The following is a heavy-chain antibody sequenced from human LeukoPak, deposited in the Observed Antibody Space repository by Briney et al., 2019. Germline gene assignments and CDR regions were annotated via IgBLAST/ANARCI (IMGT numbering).Heavy chain of an antibody. D-gene: IGHD6-13*01. Sequence: SETLTLTCTVSGGSVSSGNYYWSWIRQPPGKGLEWIGFMSNSGHTDSNASLKSRVTISVDTSKNQFSLKLKSVTAADTAVYYCARVSVAGTGPDYWGQGTLLTVSS. CDR2: MSNSGHT. CDR1: GGSVSSGNYY. J-gene: IGHJ4*02. V-gene: IGHV4-61*01. CDR3: ARVSVAGTGPDY.